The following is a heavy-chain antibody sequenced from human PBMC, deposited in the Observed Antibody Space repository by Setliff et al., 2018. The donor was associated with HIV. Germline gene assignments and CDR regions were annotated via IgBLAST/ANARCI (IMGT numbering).Heavy chain of an antibody. CDR3: ARDDVGYCSGGSCYHLFDTFDI. Sequence: ASVKVSCKASGYSFTNYGNSWVRQAPGQGLEWMGWISSYNDNTNYALNLQGRVTMTTDTSTSTAYMELRSLRSDDTAVYYCARDDVGYCSGGSCYHLFDTFDIWGQGTVVTVSS. V-gene: IGHV1-18*01. CDR1: GYSFTNYG. CDR2: ISSYNDNT. J-gene: IGHJ3*02. D-gene: IGHD2-15*01.